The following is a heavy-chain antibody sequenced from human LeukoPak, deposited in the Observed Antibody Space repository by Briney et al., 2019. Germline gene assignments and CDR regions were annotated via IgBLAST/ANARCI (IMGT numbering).Heavy chain of an antibody. CDR1: GGSISSSSYY. V-gene: IGHV4-39*07. CDR2: IYYSGST. J-gene: IGHJ5*02. D-gene: IGHD2-2*01. Sequence: SETLSLTXTVSGGSISSSSYYWGWIRQPPGKGLEWIGSIYYSGSTNYNPSLKSRVTISVDTSKNQFSLKLSSVTAADTAVYYCARGVVPTAKGWFDPWGQGTLVTVSS. CDR3: ARGVVPTAKGWFDP.